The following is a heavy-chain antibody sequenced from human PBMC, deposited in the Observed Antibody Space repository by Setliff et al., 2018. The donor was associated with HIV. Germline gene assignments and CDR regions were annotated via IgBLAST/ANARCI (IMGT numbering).Heavy chain of an antibody. D-gene: IGHD3-3*01. V-gene: IGHV1-2*02. CDR3: ATSTSRFFWNGFYQGGFGSRNSHSFEN. J-gene: IGHJ4*02. CDR1: GYTFTGYY. CDR2: INPNSGAT. Sequence: ASVKVSCKASGYTFTGYYIHWVRQAPGQGLQWMGWINPNSGATKYTQKFRDRVTLTGDTSISTASIKLSSLKSDDTAMYYCATSTSRFFWNGFYQGGFGSRNSHSFENWGQGTLVTVSS.